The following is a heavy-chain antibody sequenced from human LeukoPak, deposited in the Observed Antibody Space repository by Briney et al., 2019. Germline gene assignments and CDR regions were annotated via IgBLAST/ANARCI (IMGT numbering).Heavy chain of an antibody. CDR1: GFTFSSYA. V-gene: IGHV3-30-3*01. Sequence: PGGSLRLSCAASGFTFSSYAMHWVRQAPGKGLEWVAVISYDGSNKYYADSVKGRFTISRDNSKNTLYLQMNSLRAEDTAVYYCANGGYYYDSSTNYYFDYWGQGTLVTVSS. J-gene: IGHJ4*02. D-gene: IGHD3-22*01. CDR3: ANGGYYYDSSTNYYFDY. CDR2: ISYDGSNK.